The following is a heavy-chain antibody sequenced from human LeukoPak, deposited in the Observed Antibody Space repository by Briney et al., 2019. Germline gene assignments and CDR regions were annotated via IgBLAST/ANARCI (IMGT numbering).Heavy chain of an antibody. CDR3: ARAYYYYGSGSYLSPYYYYMDV. J-gene: IGHJ6*03. D-gene: IGHD3-10*01. CDR1: GGTFSSYA. V-gene: IGHV1-69*05. CDR2: IIPIFGTA. Sequence: SVTVSCTASGGTFSSYAISWVRQAPGQGLEWMGGIIPIFGTANYAQKFQGRVTITTDESTSTAYMELSSLRSEDTAVYYCARAYYYYGSGSYLSPYYYYMDVWGKGTTVTVSS.